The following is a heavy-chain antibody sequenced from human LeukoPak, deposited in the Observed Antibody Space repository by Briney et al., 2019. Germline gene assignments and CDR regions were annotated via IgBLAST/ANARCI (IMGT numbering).Heavy chain of an antibody. CDR2: INQSGRT. CDR3: ARAPLLNLYYFDY. Sequence: PSETLSLTCVVYGGSFSDYYWSWIRQPPGKGLEWIGDINQSGRTNYNPSLKSRVTISVDTSKNQFSLKLSSVTAADTAVYYCARAPLLNLYYFDYWGQGTLVTVSS. J-gene: IGHJ4*02. V-gene: IGHV4-34*01. CDR1: GGSFSDYY. D-gene: IGHD3-10*01.